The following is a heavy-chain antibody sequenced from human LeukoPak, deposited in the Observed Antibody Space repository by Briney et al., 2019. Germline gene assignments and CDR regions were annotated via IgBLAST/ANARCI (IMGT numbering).Heavy chain of an antibody. J-gene: IGHJ4*02. Sequence: SETLSLTCAVSGGSISSGGYSWSWIRQPPGKGLEWIGYIYHSGSTYYNPSLKSRVTISVDRSKNQFSLKLSSVTAADTAVYYCARVRGLGYYDSSGYIDYWGQGTLVTVSS. V-gene: IGHV4-30-2*01. CDR1: GGSISSGGYS. CDR3: ARVRGLGYYDSSGYIDY. D-gene: IGHD3-22*01. CDR2: IYHSGST.